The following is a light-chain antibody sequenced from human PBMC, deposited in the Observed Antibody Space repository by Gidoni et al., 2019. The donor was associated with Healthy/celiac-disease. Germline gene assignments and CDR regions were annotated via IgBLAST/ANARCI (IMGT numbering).Light chain of an antibody. V-gene: IGKV1-5*03. CDR3: QQYNSYSLX. Sequence: DIQMTQSPSTLSASVGDRVTITCRASQSISSWLAWYQQKPGKAPKLLIYKASSLESGVPSRFSGGGSGTEFTLTISSLQPDDFATYYCQQYNSYSLXVXGGTKVEIK. CDR2: KAS. J-gene: IGKJ4*01. CDR1: QSISSW.